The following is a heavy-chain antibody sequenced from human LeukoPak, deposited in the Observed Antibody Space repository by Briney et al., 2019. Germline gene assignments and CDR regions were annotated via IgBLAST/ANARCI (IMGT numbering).Heavy chain of an antibody. J-gene: IGHJ4*02. CDR2: INPNSGGT. CDR3: ARDGGWYYFDY. D-gene: IGHD6-19*01. V-gene: IGHV1-2*02. CDR1: GYTFTGYY. Sequence: ASVKVSCKASGYTFTGYYMHWVRQAPGQGLEWMGWINPNSGGTNYAQEFQGRVTMTRDTSISTAYMELNRLRSDDTAVYYCARDGGWYYFDYWGQGTLVTVSS.